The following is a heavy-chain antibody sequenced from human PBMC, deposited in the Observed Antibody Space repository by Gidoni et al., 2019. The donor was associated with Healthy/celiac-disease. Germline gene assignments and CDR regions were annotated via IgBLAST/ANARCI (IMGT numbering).Heavy chain of an antibody. V-gene: IGHV3-13*05. J-gene: IGHJ6*02. CDR1: GFTFSSYD. CDR2: IGTAGDP. D-gene: IGHD5-12*01. Sequence: EVQLVESGGGLVQPGGSLRLSCAASGFTFSSYDMHWVRQATGKGREWVSAIGTAGDPYYPGSVKGRFTISRENAKNSLYLQMNSLRAGDTAVYYCARAGYDSYYGMDVWGQGTTVTVSS. CDR3: ARAGYDSYYGMDV.